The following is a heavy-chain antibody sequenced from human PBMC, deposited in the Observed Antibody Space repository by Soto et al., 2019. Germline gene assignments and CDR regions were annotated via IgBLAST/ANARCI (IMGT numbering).Heavy chain of an antibody. V-gene: IGHV4-31*03. CDR3: AREFVNWFDP. J-gene: IGHJ5*02. CDR1: GGTNSGGGYY. D-gene: IGHD3-16*01. CDR2: IYYSGST. Sequence: SETLSHTCTVSGGTNSGGGYYWSWIRLHPGKGLEWIGYIYYSGSTYYNPSLKSRVTISVDTSKNQFSLKLSSVTAADTAVYYCAREFVNWFDPWGQGTLVTVSS.